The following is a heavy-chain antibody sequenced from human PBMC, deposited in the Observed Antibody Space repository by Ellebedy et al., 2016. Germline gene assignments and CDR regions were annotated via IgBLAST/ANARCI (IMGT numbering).Heavy chain of an antibody. CDR1: GFTFSSYG. Sequence: GGSLRLXXAASGFTFSSYGMHWVRQAPGKGLEWVAVISDDGSKKYYEDSVKGRFTISRDNSKNTLYLQMNSLRPEDTAVYYCAKESRGVGHGALDSWFVPWGQGTLVTVSS. CDR3: AKESRGVGHGALDSWFVP. V-gene: IGHV3-30*18. CDR2: ISDDGSKK. D-gene: IGHD3-10*01. J-gene: IGHJ5*02.